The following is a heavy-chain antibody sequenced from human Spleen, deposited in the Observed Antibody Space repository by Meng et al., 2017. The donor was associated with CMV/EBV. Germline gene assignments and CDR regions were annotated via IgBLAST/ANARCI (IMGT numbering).Heavy chain of an antibody. CDR2: IKLDGSEK. J-gene: IGHJ4*02. V-gene: IGHV3-7*01. CDR1: GVTFSNYD. D-gene: IGHD4-11*01. CDR3: ARDLGYSNLGD. Sequence: GESLKISCAASGVTFSNYDMHWVRQAPGKGLEWVANIKLDGSEKYYVDSVKGRFTISRDNAKNSLYLQMDSLRAEDTAVYYCARDLGYSNLGDWGQGTLVTVS.